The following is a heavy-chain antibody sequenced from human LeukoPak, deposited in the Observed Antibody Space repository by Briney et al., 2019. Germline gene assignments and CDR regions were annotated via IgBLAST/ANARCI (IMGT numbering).Heavy chain of an antibody. D-gene: IGHD3-10*01. CDR3: ARVGYYYGSGSYYWPPYFDY. CDR2: ISSSSSTI. Sequence: GGSLRLSXAXSGFTFSSYSMNWVRQAPGKGLEWVSYISSSSSTIYYADSVKGRFTISRDNAKNSLYLQMNSLRAEDTAVYYCARVGYYYGSGSYYWPPYFDYWGQGTLVTVSS. CDR1: GFTFSSYS. V-gene: IGHV3-48*04. J-gene: IGHJ4*02.